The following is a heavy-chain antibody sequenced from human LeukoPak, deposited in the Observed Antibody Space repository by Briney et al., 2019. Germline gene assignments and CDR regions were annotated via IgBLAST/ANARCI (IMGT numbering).Heavy chain of an antibody. V-gene: IGHV4-39*01. D-gene: IGHD1-26*01. J-gene: IGHJ1*01. CDR2: ISYSGST. CDR3: ARLGGSYLATLAY. CDR1: GGSIGSSDYY. Sequence: PSETLSLTCTVSGGSIGSSDYYWGWIRQPPGKGLEWIGNISYSGSTYYSPSLKSRVTISVDTSKNQFSLKLSSVTAADTAVYYCARLGGSYLATLAYWGQGTLVTVSS.